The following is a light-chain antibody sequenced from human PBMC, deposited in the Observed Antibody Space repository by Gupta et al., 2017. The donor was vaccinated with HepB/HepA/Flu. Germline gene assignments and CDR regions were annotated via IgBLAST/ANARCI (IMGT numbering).Light chain of an antibody. CDR2: DAS. CDR3: LQCSNWPLT. Sequence: EIVLTQSPATLSLSPGERATLSCRASQSVSSYLAWYQQKPGQAPRLLIYDASNRATGIPARFSGNRSGTDFTLTISSLEPEDFAVYYCLQCSNWPLTFGHGTKVDIK. CDR1: QSVSSY. V-gene: IGKV3-11*01. J-gene: IGKJ3*01.